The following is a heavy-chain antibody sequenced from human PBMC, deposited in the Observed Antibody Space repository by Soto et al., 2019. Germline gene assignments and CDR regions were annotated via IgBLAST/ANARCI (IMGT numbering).Heavy chain of an antibody. CDR2: TYYRSKWYN. V-gene: IGHV6-1*01. CDR1: GDSVSSNSAA. CDR3: ARERFGGVVVAAYNWFDP. J-gene: IGHJ5*02. Sequence: SPTLSLTCAISGDSVSSNSAAWNWIRQSPSRGLEWLGRTYYRSKWYNDYAVSVKSRITINPDTSKNQFSLQLNSVTPEDTAVYYCARERFGGVVVAAYNWFDPWGQGTLVTVSS. D-gene: IGHD2-15*01.